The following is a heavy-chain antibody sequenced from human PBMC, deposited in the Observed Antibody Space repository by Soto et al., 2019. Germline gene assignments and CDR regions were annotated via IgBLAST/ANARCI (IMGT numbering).Heavy chain of an antibody. CDR3: ARVSGIYYYGMDV. Sequence: SETLSLTCTVSGGSISSGDYYWSWIRQPPGKGLEWIGYIYYSGSTYYNPSLKSRVTISVDTSKNQFSLKLSSVTAADTAVYYCARVSGIYYYGMDVWGQGTTVTVSS. J-gene: IGHJ6*02. D-gene: IGHD3-10*01. V-gene: IGHV4-30-4*01. CDR2: IYYSGST. CDR1: GGSISSGDYY.